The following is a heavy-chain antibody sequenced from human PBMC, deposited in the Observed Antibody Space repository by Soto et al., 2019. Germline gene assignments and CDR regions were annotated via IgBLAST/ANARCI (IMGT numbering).Heavy chain of an antibody. D-gene: IGHD1-1*01. CDR1: GYTFSDYY. V-gene: IGHV1-2*02. CDR2: INPNSGGT. Sequence: ASVKVSCKASGYTFSDYYIHWVRQAPGQGLEWMGWINPNSGGTKYAPRFQGGVTMTRDTSITTAYMELSRLRSGDTAVYYCAREPATAKPEGVDFWGQGTLVTVSS. CDR3: AREPATAKPEGVDF. J-gene: IGHJ4*02.